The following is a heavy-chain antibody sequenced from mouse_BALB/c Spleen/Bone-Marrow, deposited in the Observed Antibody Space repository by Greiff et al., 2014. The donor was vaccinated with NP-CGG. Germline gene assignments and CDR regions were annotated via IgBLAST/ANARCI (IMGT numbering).Heavy chain of an antibody. J-gene: IGHJ4*01. D-gene: IGHD1-1*01. CDR3: AREGRGSYGSSGYAMDY. CDR1: EFSLSSYG. CDR2: IWAGGSI. V-gene: IGHV2-9*02. Sequence: VKLMESGPGLVAPSQSLSITCTVSEFSLSSYGVHWVRQPPGKGPEWLGVIWAGGSINYNSALMSRLSISKDNSKSQVFLKMKGLQNDDTAMYYCAREGRGSYGSSGYAMDYWGQGTSVTVSS.